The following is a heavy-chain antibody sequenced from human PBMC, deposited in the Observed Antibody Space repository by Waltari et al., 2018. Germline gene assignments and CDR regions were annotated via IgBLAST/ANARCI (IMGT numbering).Heavy chain of an antibody. Sequence: EVQLVESGGGLVQQGGSLRLSCVASGFTFGRPWMNWLRQAPGKGLEWVANINEDESEKFYADSVKGRFTISRDNAKNSLYLQMNSLRVEDTAYYYCARDMGIYTNYAAYWGQGTLVTVSS. D-gene: IGHD4-4*01. CDR2: INEDESEK. J-gene: IGHJ4*02. CDR1: GFTFGRPW. CDR3: ARDMGIYTNYAAY. V-gene: IGHV3-7*01.